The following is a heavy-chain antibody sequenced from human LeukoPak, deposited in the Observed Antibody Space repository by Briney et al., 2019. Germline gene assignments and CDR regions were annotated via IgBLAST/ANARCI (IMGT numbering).Heavy chain of an antibody. J-gene: IGHJ4*02. CDR3: TTCPYYDILTGYSVYEEDY. CDR1: GFTFSGSA. Sequence: GGSLRLSCAASGFTFSGSAMHWVRQASGKGLEWVGRIRSKANSYATAYAASVKGRFTISRDDSKNTAYLQMNSLKTEDTAVYYCTTCPYYDILTGYSVYEEDYWGQGTLVTVSS. V-gene: IGHV3-73*01. D-gene: IGHD3-9*01. CDR2: IRSKANSYAT.